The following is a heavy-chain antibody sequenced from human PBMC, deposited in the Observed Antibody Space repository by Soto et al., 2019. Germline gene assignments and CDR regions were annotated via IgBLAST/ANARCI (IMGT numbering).Heavy chain of an antibody. CDR3: AKDRWIQLWPNLRDAFDI. Sequence: GGSLRLSCAASGFTFSSYAMSWVRQAPGKGLEWVSAISGSGGSTYYADSVKGRFTISRDNSKNTLYLQMNSLRAEDTAVYYCAKDRWIQLWPNLRDAFDIWGQGTMVTVSS. D-gene: IGHD5-18*01. V-gene: IGHV3-23*01. J-gene: IGHJ3*02. CDR1: GFTFSSYA. CDR2: ISGSGGST.